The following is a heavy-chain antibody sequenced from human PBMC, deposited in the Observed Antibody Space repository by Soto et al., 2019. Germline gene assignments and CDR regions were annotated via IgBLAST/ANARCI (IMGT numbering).Heavy chain of an antibody. V-gene: IGHV3-48*01. CDR2: ISSSSSTI. CDR3: ARRTSVYDFWSPPRGIYFDY. CDR1: GFTFSSYS. Sequence: GGSLRLSCAASGFTFSSYSMNWVRQAPGKGLEWVSYISSSSSTIYYADSVKGRFTISRDNAKNSLYLQMNSLRAEDTAVYYCARRTSVYDFWSPPRGIYFDYWGQGTLVTVSS. D-gene: IGHD3-3*01. J-gene: IGHJ4*02.